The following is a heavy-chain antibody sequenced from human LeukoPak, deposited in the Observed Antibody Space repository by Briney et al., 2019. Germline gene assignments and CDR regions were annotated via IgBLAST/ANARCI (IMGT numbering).Heavy chain of an antibody. Sequence: GASVKVSCKASGYTFTSYGISWVRQAPGQGLEWMGWISAYSGNTNYAQKLQGRVTMTTDTSTSTAYMELRSLRSDDTAAYYCARSLRGYSGYDEYYFDYWGQGTLVTVSS. CDR1: GYTFTSYG. D-gene: IGHD5-12*01. CDR2: ISAYSGNT. V-gene: IGHV1-18*01. CDR3: ARSLRGYSGYDEYYFDY. J-gene: IGHJ4*02.